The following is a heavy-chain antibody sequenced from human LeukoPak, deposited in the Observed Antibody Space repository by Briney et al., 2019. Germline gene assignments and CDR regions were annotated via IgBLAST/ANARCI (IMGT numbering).Heavy chain of an antibody. CDR1: GGSFSGYY. CDR3: ARSSGLWSGYYHHHPGNDAFDI. D-gene: IGHD3-3*01. CDR2: INHSGST. J-gene: IGHJ3*02. Sequence: RASETLSLTCAVYGGSFSGYYWSWIRQPPGKGLEWIGEINHSGSTNYSPSLKSRVTISVDTSKNQFSLKLSSVTAADSAVYYCARSSGLWSGYYHHHPGNDAFDIWGQGTMVTVSS. V-gene: IGHV4-34*01.